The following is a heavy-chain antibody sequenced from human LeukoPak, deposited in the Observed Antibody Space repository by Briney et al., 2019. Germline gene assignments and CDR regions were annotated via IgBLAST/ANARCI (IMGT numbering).Heavy chain of an antibody. J-gene: IGHJ4*02. CDR1: GFTFDDYA. Sequence: PGGSLRLSCAASGFTFDDYAMHWVRQAPGKGLEWVSGISWNSGSIGYADSVKGRFTISRDNAKNSLYLQMNSLRAEDTALYYCAKDLRRYCSGGSCHPFDYWGQGTLVTVSS. D-gene: IGHD2-15*01. CDR2: ISWNSGSI. V-gene: IGHV3-9*01. CDR3: AKDLRRYCSGGSCHPFDY.